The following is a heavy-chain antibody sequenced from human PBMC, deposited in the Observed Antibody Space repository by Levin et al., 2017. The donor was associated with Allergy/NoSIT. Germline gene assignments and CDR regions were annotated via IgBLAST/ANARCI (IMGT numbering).Heavy chain of an antibody. D-gene: IGHD6-19*01. CDR2: ISAYNGNT. CDR1: GYTFTSYG. V-gene: IGHV1-18*01. Sequence: GESLKISCKASGYTFTSYGISWVRQAPGQGLEWMGWISAYNGNTNYAQKLQGRVTMTTDTSTSTAYMELRSLRSDDTAVYYCARGRYSSGWPSRHRGMDVWGQGTTVTVSS. CDR3: ARGRYSSGWPSRHRGMDV. J-gene: IGHJ6*02.